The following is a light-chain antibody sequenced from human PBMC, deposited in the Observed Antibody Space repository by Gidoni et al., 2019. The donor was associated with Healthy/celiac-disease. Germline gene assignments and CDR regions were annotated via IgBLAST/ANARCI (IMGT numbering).Light chain of an antibody. J-gene: IGKJ1*01. V-gene: IGKV3-20*01. CDR2: GAS. CDR1: QSVSSSY. Sequence: EIVLTQSPGTLSLSPGERATLSCRASQSVSSSYLAWYQQKPGKAPGLLSYGASSRATGIPDRFSGSGSGTDFTLTISRLEPEDFAVYYCQEYGSSWTFGQGTKVEIK. CDR3: QEYGSSWT.